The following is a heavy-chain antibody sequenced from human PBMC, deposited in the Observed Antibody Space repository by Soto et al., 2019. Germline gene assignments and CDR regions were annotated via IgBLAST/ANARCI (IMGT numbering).Heavy chain of an antibody. D-gene: IGHD3-10*01. CDR2: ISGSGGST. J-gene: IGHJ4*02. Sequence: GGSLRLSCAASGFTFSSYAMSWVRQAPGKGLEWVSAISGSGGSTYYADSVKGRFTISRDNSKNTLYLQMNSLRAEDTAVYYCAKRLEDTGYYYGSGGPLWGQGTLVTVSS. CDR1: GFTFSSYA. CDR3: AKRLEDTGYYYGSGGPL. V-gene: IGHV3-23*01.